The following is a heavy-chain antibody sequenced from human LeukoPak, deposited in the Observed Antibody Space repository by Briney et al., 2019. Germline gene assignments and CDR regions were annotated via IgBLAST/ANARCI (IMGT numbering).Heavy chain of an antibody. CDR3: AKNTHWITDAFDI. J-gene: IGHJ3*02. D-gene: IGHD3-16*01. Sequence: GGSLRLSCAASGFTFSSYWMHWVRQAPGKGLVWVSRIRTDGTITTYADSVKGRFSISRDNSKNTLYLQMNSLRAEDTAVYYCAKNTHWITDAFDIWGQGTMVTVSS. V-gene: IGHV3-74*01. CDR2: IRTDGTIT. CDR1: GFTFSSYW.